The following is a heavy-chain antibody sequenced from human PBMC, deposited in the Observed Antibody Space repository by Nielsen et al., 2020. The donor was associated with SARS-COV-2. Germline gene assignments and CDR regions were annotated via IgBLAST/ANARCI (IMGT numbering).Heavy chain of an antibody. CDR3: ARAIVVVVAARVYYYYYMDV. D-gene: IGHD2-15*01. CDR2: INHSGST. CDR1: GGSFGGYY. Sequence: GSLRLSCAVYGGSFGGYYWSWIRQPPGKGLEWIGEINHSGSTDYNPSLKSRVTISVDTSKNQFSLKLSSVTAADTAVYYCARAIVVVVAARVYYYYYMDVWGKGTTVTVSS. J-gene: IGHJ6*03. V-gene: IGHV4-34*01.